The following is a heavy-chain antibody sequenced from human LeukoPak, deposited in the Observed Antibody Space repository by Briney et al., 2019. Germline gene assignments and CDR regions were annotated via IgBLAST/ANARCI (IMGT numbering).Heavy chain of an antibody. CDR1: GFTFSSYA. D-gene: IGHD5-24*01. J-gene: IGHJ5*02. CDR3: AKVREMDTILRKFDN. Sequence: PGGSLRLSCAASGFTFSSYAMSWVRQAPGKGLEWVSAISGNGGRTYYADSVKGRFTISRDNSKNTLYLQMNSLRAEDTAVYYCAKVREMDTILRKFDNGGQGTLVTVSS. V-gene: IGHV3-23*01. CDR2: ISGNGGRT.